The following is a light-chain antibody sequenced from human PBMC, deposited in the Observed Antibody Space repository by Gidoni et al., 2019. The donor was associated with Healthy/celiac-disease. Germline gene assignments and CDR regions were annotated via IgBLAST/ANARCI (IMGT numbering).Light chain of an antibody. V-gene: IGLV3-19*01. CDR1: SLRSDY. CDR2: GKN. CDR3: NSRDSSGNHSVV. Sequence: SSELTQDPAVSVALGQTVRITCQGDSLRSDYASWYQQKPGQAPVLVIYGKNNRPSGLPDRFSGSSSGNTASLTITGAQAEDEADYYCNSRDSSGNHSVVFGGGTKLTVL. J-gene: IGLJ2*01.